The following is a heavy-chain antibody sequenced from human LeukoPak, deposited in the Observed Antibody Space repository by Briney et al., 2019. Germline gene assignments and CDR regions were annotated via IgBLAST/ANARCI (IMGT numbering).Heavy chain of an antibody. D-gene: IGHD4-17*01. CDR2: IKQDGSEK. V-gene: IGHV3-7*01. CDR3: ARFPSAPYGDYFDY. J-gene: IGHJ4*02. Sequence: GGSLRLSCAASGFTFSSYWMSWVRQAPGKGLEWVANIKQDGSEKYYVDSVKGRLTISRDNAKNSLYLQMNSLRAEDTAVYYCARFPSAPYGDYFDYWGQGTLVTVSS. CDR1: GFTFSSYW.